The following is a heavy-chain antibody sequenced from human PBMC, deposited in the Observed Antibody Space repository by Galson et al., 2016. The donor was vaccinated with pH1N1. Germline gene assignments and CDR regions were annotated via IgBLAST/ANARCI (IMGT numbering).Heavy chain of an antibody. CDR2: IIGMFAKT. CDR3: ARSPGYMVTALDN. D-gene: IGHD2-21*02. V-gene: IGHV1-69*13. Sequence: SVKVSCKASGGTFSSFGISWVRQAPGQGREWMGGIIGMFAKTNYAQQFQGRVTITADELTSTAYMDLRSLTSEDTAVYYCARSPGYMVTALDNWGHGPLVTVTS. J-gene: IGHJ4*01. CDR1: GGTFSSFG.